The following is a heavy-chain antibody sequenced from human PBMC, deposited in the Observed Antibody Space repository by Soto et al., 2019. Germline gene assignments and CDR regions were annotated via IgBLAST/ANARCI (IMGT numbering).Heavy chain of an antibody. CDR2: ISSNGGST. CDR1: GFTFSSYA. Sequence: GGSLRLSCAASGFTFSSYAMHWVRQGPGKGLEYVSAISSNGGSTYYANSVKGRFTISRDNSKNTLYLQMGSLRAEDMAVYYCARDYYGSGGAFDIWGQGTMVTVS. V-gene: IGHV3-64*01. CDR3: ARDYYGSGGAFDI. J-gene: IGHJ3*02. D-gene: IGHD3-10*01.